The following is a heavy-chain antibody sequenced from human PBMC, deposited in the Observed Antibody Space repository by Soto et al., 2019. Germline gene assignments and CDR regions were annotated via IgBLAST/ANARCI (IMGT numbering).Heavy chain of an antibody. J-gene: IGHJ4*02. D-gene: IGHD1-26*01. Sequence: PGGSLRLSCVASGFIFSNYNMNWVRQAPGKGPEWVSSISSDSDKNYIYYTDSVKGRFTISRDNAKNSLVLQMNRLRAEDTAIYYCARGARWELLPVHYWGKGTLVTVSS. CDR3: ARGARWELLPVHY. CDR1: GFIFSNYN. CDR2: ISSDSDKNYI. V-gene: IGHV3-21*06.